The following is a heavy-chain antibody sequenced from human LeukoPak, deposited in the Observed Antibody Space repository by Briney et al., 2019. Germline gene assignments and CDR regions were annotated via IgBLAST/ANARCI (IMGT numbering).Heavy chain of an antibody. J-gene: IGHJ5*02. D-gene: IGHD2-2*01. V-gene: IGHV4-34*01. CDR3: ARVRRYCSSTSCYEGDWFDP. Sequence: SETLSLTCAVYGGSFSGYYWSWIRQPPGKGLEWIGEINHSGSTNYNPSLKSRVTISVDTSKNRFSLKLSSVTAADTAVYYCARVRRYCSSTSCYEGDWFDPWGQGTLVTVSS. CDR1: GGSFSGYY. CDR2: INHSGST.